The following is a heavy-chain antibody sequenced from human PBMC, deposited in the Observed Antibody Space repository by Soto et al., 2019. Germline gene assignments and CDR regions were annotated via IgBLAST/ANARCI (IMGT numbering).Heavy chain of an antibody. CDR2: INYSGFT. CDR1: GGSITGYY. CDR3: ARFCGGGGCYSFEY. Sequence: QVQLQESGPGLVKPSETLSLICTVSGGSITGYYWTWIGQPPGKGLELIGIINYSGFTYYSPSLKTRVTIAVHTPNNQFPLTLSSVTAADTAFYYCARFCGGGGCYSFEYWGQGILVTVSS. V-gene: IGHV4-59*08. D-gene: IGHD2-15*01. J-gene: IGHJ4*02.